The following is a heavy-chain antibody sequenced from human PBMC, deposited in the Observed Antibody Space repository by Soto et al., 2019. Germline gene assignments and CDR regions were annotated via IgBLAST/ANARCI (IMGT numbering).Heavy chain of an antibody. V-gene: IGHV3-23*01. CDR1: GFTFSSYA. Sequence: GGSLRLSCAASGFTFSSYAMTWVRQAPGRGLEWVSTISGSGGSTFSADSVKGRFTNSRDNSKNTLYLQMNRLRAEDTAVYFCARTLSGYFTYYFDYWGRGILVTVSS. CDR2: ISGSGGST. D-gene: IGHD3-3*01. J-gene: IGHJ4*02. CDR3: ARTLSGYFTYYFDY.